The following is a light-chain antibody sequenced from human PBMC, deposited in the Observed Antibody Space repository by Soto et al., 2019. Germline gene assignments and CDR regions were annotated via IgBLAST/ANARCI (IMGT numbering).Light chain of an antibody. V-gene: IGKV1-5*03. CDR3: QQYSSYSPYT. J-gene: IGKJ2*01. CDR2: EAS. Sequence: DLQMTQSPSTLSASIGDRVTITCRASQTVYTWLAWYQQKPGTAPKLLIFEASTLHSGVPSRFIGSVSGTDFALVISRLQPDDLATYYCQQYSSYSPYTFGPGTKVEI. CDR1: QTVYTW.